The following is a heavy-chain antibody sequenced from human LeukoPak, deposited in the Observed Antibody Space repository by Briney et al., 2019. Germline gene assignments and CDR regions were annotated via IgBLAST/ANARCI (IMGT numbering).Heavy chain of an antibody. Sequence: GGSLRLSCTASGFSFGNYWMTWVRQAPGKGLEWVATINQDGSEKYYVDSVKGRFTISRDNAKNSLYLQINRLRAEDTAVYYCARLRGYYYDNIGYRGHYFDYWGQGTLVTVSS. V-gene: IGHV3-7*01. CDR3: ARLRGYYYDNIGYRGHYFDY. J-gene: IGHJ4*02. D-gene: IGHD3-22*01. CDR2: INQDGSEK. CDR1: GFSFGNYW.